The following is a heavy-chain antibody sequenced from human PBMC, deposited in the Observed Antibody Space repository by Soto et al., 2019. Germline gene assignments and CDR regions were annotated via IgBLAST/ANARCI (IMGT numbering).Heavy chain of an antibody. CDR1: GGSINSSSSY. CDR2: IYYSGTS. J-gene: IGHJ4*02. D-gene: IGHD5-12*01. V-gene: IGHV4-39*01. CDR3: ASLQRRWLNDDY. Sequence: PSETLSLTCTVSGGSINSSSSYWAWIRQPPGKGLEWIGHIYYSGTSYSNPSLKSRLTMSVDTSKSQFSLKLNSVTAADTAVYSCASLQRRWLNDDYWGQGILATVSS.